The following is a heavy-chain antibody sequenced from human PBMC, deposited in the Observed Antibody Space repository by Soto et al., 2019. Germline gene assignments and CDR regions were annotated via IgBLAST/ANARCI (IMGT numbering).Heavy chain of an antibody. V-gene: IGHV1-18*04. CDR3: ARGNMTTVVGFDF. Sequence: QVHLVQSGAEVKKPGASVKVSCKTSGYTFSTYGISWVRLAPGQGHEWMGWNSTYDGNTNYAQKFHGRVTMTIDTSASTVYLELRSLSSDDTAVYYCARGNMTTVVGFDFWGQGTLVTVSS. J-gene: IGHJ4*02. D-gene: IGHD4-17*01. CDR2: NSTYDGNT. CDR1: GYTFSTYG.